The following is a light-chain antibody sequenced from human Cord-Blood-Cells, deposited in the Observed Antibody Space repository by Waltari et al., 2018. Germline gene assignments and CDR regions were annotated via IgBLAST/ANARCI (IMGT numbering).Light chain of an antibody. J-gene: IGLJ3*02. Sequence: QSALTQPASVSGSPGQSITISCTGTSSDVGGYNYVSWYQQQPGKAPKLMIYDVSKRPSGVSNRFSGSKSGNTASLTISGLQAEDEADYYCSSYTSSSRVFGGGTKLTVL. CDR3: SSYTSSSRV. CDR2: DVS. CDR1: SSDVGGYNY. V-gene: IGLV2-14*01.